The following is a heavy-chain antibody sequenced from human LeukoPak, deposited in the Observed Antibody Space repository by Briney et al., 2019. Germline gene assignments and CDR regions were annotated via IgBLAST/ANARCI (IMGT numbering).Heavy chain of an antibody. CDR2: IIPIFGTA. Sequence: GASVKVSCKASGGTFSSYAISWVRQAPGQGLEWMGGIIPIFGTANYAQKFQGRVTITTDESTSTAYMELSSLRSEDTAEYYCATFHVVGATSYWGQGTLVTVSS. D-gene: IGHD1-26*01. V-gene: IGHV1-69*05. J-gene: IGHJ4*02. CDR3: ATFHVVGATSY. CDR1: GGTFSSYA.